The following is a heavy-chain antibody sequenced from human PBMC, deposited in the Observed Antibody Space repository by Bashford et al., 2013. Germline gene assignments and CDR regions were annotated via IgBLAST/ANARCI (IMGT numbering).Heavy chain of an antibody. Sequence: VRQAPGKGLMWVSHINIDGSTTSYADSVKGRFTISRDNAKTSLYLQMNNLRHEDTAVYYCARTGGVWYPYFFDYWGQGTLVTVSS. D-gene: IGHD2-8*02. CDR3: ARTGGVWYPYFFDY. V-gene: IGHV3-74*01. CDR2: INIDGSTT. J-gene: IGHJ4*02.